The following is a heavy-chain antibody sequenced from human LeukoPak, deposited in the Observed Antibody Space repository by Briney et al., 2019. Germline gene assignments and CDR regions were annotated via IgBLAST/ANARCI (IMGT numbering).Heavy chain of an antibody. CDR1: GYTFTSYD. D-gene: IGHD3-10*01. CDR3: ARGRHVLLWFGELLPPHNWFDP. Sequence: ASVKVSCKASGYTFTSYDINWVRQATGQGLEWRGWMNPNSGNTGYAQKFQGRVTMTRNTSISTAYMELSSLRSEDTAVYYCARGRHVLLWFGELLPPHNWFDPWGQGTLVTVSS. J-gene: IGHJ5*02. CDR2: MNPNSGNT. V-gene: IGHV1-8*01.